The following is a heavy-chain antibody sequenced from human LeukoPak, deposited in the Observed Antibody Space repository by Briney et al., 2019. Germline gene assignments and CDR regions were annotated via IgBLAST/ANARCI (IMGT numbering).Heavy chain of an antibody. Sequence: GGSLRLSCAASGFTFSSYSMNWVRQAPGKGLEWVSSISSSSSYIYYADSVKGRFTISRDNAKNSLYLQMNSLRAEDTAVYYCARSRITMVRGVVGYWGQGTLVTVSS. CDR3: ARSRITMVRGVVGY. J-gene: IGHJ4*02. D-gene: IGHD3-10*01. V-gene: IGHV3-21*01. CDR2: ISSSSSYI. CDR1: GFTFSSYS.